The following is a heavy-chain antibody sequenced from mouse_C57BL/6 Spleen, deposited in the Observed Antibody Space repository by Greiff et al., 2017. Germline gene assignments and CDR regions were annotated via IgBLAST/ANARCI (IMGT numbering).Heavy chain of an antibody. D-gene: IGHD1-1*01. V-gene: IGHV1-15*01. CDR3: TRAITTVVATGAVGFAY. Sequence: QVQLKESGAELVRPGASVTLSCKASGYTFTDYEMHWVKQTPVHGLEWIGAIDPETGGTAYNQKFKGKAILTADKSSSTAYMELRSLTSEDSAVYYCTRAITTVVATGAVGFAYWGQGTLVTVSA. CDR2: IDPETGGT. J-gene: IGHJ3*01. CDR1: GYTFTDYE.